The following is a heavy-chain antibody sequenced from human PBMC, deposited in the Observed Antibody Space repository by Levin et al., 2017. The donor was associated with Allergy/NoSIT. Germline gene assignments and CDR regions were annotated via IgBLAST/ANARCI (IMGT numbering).Heavy chain of an antibody. CDR2: IDPKSGGT. V-gene: IGHV1-2*02. CDR1: GYIFTGNW. CDR3: ARIAAASPPV. Sequence: ASVKVSCKASGYIFTGNWIHWVRQAPGQGLEWMGWIDPKSGGTNYAQKFQGRVIMTRDTSFSTAYMELSSLRSDDTAVYYCARIAAASPPVWGQGTLVTVSS. J-gene: IGHJ4*02. D-gene: IGHD2-2*01.